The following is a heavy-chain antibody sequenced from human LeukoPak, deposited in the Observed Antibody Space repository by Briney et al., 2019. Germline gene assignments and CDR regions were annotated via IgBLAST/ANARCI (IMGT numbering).Heavy chain of an antibody. Sequence: ASVKVSCKASGYTFTGYYMHWVRQAPGQGLEWMGWINPNSGGTNYAQKFQGRVTMTRDTSISTAYMELSRLRSDDTAVYYCARDRGYSAVAGTEFTFDYWGQGTLVTVSS. CDR1: GYTFTGYY. CDR2: INPNSGGT. V-gene: IGHV1-2*02. D-gene: IGHD6-19*01. J-gene: IGHJ4*02. CDR3: ARDRGYSAVAGTEFTFDY.